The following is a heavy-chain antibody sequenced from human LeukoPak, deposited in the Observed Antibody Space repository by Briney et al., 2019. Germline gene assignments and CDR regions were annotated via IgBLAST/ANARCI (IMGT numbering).Heavy chain of an antibody. J-gene: IGHJ4*02. D-gene: IGHD3-10*01. V-gene: IGHV1-18*01. CDR2: ISVCSGDT. CDR1: GYSFTSYG. Sequence: ASVKVSCKASGYSFTSYGISWVRQAPGQGLEWMGWISVCSGDTDYAQRLQGRVTMTTDTSTTTAYMELRSLRSDDTAVFYCARGGGEAIDYWGQGTRVTVSS. CDR3: ARGGGEAIDY.